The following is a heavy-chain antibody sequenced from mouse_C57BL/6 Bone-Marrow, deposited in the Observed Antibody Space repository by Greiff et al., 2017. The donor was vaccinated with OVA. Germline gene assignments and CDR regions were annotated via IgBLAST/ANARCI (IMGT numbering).Heavy chain of an antibody. D-gene: IGHD1-1*01. CDR2: INPGSGGT. CDR3: ARLDYYGYAMDY. J-gene: IGHJ4*01. Sequence: LQESGAELVRPGTSVKVSCKASGYAFTNYLIEWVKQRPGQGLEWIGVINPGSGGTNYNEKFKGKATLTADKSSSTAYMQLSSLTSEDSAVYFCARLDYYGYAMDYWGQGTSVTVSS. V-gene: IGHV1-54*01. CDR1: GYAFTNYL.